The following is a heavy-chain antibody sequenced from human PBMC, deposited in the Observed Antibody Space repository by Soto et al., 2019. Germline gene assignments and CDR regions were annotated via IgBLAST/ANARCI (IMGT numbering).Heavy chain of an antibody. D-gene: IGHD1-26*01. J-gene: IGHJ6*02. V-gene: IGHV3-72*01. Sequence: EVQLVESGGGLVQPEGSLRLSCAASGFTFSDHYMDWVRQAPGKVLEWVGRSGNKANSYTTEYAASVKGRFTISRDGSKNSLYLQMNSLKTEDTAVYYCAFSTYYYDGMDVCGQGPTVTVSS. CDR1: GFTFSDHY. CDR3: AFSTYYYDGMDV. CDR2: SGNKANSYTT.